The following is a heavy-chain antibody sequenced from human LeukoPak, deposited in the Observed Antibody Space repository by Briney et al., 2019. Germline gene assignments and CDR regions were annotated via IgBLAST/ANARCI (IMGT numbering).Heavy chain of an antibody. D-gene: IGHD2-2*01. CDR3: ARGGYCSSTSCYGVTWFDP. CDR2: MNPKSGNT. CDR1: GYTFTNYD. Sequence: ASVKVSCKASGYTFTNYDINWVRQATGQGLEWMGWMNPKSGNTGYAQKFQGRVTITRNTSISTAYMELSSLRSEDTAVYYCARGGYCSSTSCYGVTWFDPWGQGTLVTVSS. J-gene: IGHJ5*02. V-gene: IGHV1-8*03.